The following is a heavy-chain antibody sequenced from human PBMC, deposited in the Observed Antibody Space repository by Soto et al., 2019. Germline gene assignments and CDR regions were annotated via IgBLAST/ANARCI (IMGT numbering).Heavy chain of an antibody. CDR3: TSAPVVVY. Sequence: EVQLVESGGGLVQPGGSRKLSCAASGFTFSGSAMHWVRQASGKGLEWVGRIRSKANSYATAYAASVKGRFTISRDDSKNTAYLQMNSLKTEDTAVYYCTSAPVVVYWGQGTLVTVSS. V-gene: IGHV3-73*02. CDR1: GFTFSGSA. J-gene: IGHJ4*02. CDR2: IRSKANSYAT.